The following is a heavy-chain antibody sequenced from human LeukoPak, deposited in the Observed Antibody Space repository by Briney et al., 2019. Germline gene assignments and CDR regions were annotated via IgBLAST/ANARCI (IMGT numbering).Heavy chain of an antibody. V-gene: IGHV3-30*18. CDR2: ISYDGSNK. J-gene: IGHJ4*02. CDR1: GFTFSSYG. CDR3: AKDQLEGSYYDSSGYPDF. Sequence: PGGSLRLSCAASGFTFSSYGMHWVRQAPGKGLKWVAVISYDGSNKYYADSVKGRFTISRDNSKNTLYLQMNSLRAEDTAVYYCAKDQLEGSYYDSSGYPDFWGQGTLVTVSS. D-gene: IGHD3-22*01.